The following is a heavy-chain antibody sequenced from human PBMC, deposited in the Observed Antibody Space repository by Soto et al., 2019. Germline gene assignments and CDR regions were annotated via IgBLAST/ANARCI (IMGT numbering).Heavy chain of an antibody. CDR2: INAGNGNT. Sequence: GASVNVSCKASGYTFTSYAMHWVRQAPGQRLEWMGWINAGNGNTKYSQKFQGRVTITRDTSASTAYMELSSLRSEDTAVYYCARPRGFGELLGYYYYGMDVWGQGTTVTVSS. CDR1: GYTFTSYA. J-gene: IGHJ6*02. CDR3: ARPRGFGELLGYYYYGMDV. D-gene: IGHD3-10*01. V-gene: IGHV1-3*01.